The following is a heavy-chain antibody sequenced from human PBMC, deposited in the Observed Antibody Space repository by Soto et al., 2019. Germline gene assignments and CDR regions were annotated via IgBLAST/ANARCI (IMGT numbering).Heavy chain of an antibody. J-gene: IGHJ4*02. CDR1: GASISRDH. D-gene: IGHD6-19*01. CDR2: EYSGST. V-gene: IGHV4-59*08. CDR3: ATYTSVGGGRGY. Sequence: QVQLQESGPGLVKPSETLSLTCTVSGASISRDHWNWIRQPPGKGLEWIGEYSGSTNYNPSLKSRVPPSVDTAKHQFSLKLGPVTAADPAVYFCATYTSVGGGRGYWGQGTLVTVSS.